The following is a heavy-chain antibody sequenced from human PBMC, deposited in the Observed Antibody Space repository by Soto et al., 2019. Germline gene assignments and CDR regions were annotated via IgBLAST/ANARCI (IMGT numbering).Heavy chain of an antibody. V-gene: IGHV3-13*01. D-gene: IGHD1-26*01. CDR2: IGTAGDT. Sequence: GGSLRLSCAASGFTFSSYDMHWVRQATGKGLEWVSAIGTAGDTYYPGSVKGRFTISRENAKNSLYLQMNSLRAEDTAVYYCARASYLPVATISKESGMDVWGQGTTVTVSS. CDR1: GFTFSSYD. J-gene: IGHJ6*02. CDR3: ARASYLPVATISKESGMDV.